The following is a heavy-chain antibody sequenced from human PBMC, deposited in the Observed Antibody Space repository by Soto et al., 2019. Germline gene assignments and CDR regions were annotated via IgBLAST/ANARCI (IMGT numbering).Heavy chain of an antibody. D-gene: IGHD5-12*01. CDR2: IYYSGST. V-gene: IGHV4-59*08. J-gene: IGHJ6*02. CDR3: ARSRAYGGYVTYYGMDV. Sequence: SETLSLTCTVSGGSISSYYWSWIRQPPGKGLEWIGYIYYSGSTNYNPSLTSRVTISVDTSRNQFSLKLSSVTAADTAVYLCARSRAYGGYVTYYGMDVWGQGTTVTVSS. CDR1: GGSISSYY.